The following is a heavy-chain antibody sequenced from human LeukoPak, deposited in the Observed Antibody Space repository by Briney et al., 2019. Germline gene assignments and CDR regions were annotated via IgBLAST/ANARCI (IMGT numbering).Heavy chain of an antibody. J-gene: IGHJ3*02. V-gene: IGHV4-30-2*01. Sequence: PSQTLSLTCAVSGVSISSGGYSWSWIRQPPGKGVEWIGYIYHSGSTYYNPSLKSRVTISVDRSKNQFSLKLSSVTAADTAVYYCARALRLPIYYDSTWAFDIWGQGTMVTVSS. D-gene: IGHD3-22*01. CDR2: IYHSGST. CDR1: GVSISSGGYS. CDR3: ARALRLPIYYDSTWAFDI.